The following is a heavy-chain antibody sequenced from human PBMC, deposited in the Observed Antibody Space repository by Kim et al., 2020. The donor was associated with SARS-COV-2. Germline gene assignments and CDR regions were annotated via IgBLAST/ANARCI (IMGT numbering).Heavy chain of an antibody. J-gene: IGHJ6*02. CDR2: ISSSGSAI. Sequence: GGSLRLSCAASGFTFSDYYMSWIRQAPGKGLEWVSYISSSGSAIYYADSVKGRFTISRDNAKNSLYLQMNSLRAEDTAVYYCARWGTTLSHILTGYYLRRYYGMDVWGQGTTVTVSS. CDR1: GFTFSDYY. V-gene: IGHV3-11*01. CDR3: ARWGTTLSHILTGYYLRRYYGMDV. D-gene: IGHD3-9*01.